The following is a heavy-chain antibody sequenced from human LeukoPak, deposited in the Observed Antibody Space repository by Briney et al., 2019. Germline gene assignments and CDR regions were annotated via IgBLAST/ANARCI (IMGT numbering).Heavy chain of an antibody. V-gene: IGHV4-30-4*08. CDR1: GGSISSGDYY. Sequence: SETLSLTCTVSGGSISSGDYYWSWIRQPPGKGLEWIGYIYYSGSTYYNPSLKSRVTISVDTSKNQFSLKLSSVTAADTAVYYCASWDFWSGYNYWGQGTLVTVSS. D-gene: IGHD3-3*01. CDR3: ASWDFWSGYNY. J-gene: IGHJ4*02. CDR2: IYYSGST.